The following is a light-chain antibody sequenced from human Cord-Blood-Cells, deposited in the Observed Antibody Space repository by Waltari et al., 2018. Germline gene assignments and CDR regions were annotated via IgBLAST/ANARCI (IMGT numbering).Light chain of an antibody. Sequence: QSALTQPASVYGSPGQSITISCTGTSSDVGGSNYVSCYQQHPGKAPKLMIYDVSNRPSGVSNRFSGSKSGNTASLTISGLQAEDEADYYCSSYTSSSTWVFGGGTKLTVL. J-gene: IGLJ3*02. V-gene: IGLV2-14*03. CDR2: DVS. CDR1: SSDVGGSNY. CDR3: SSYTSSSTWV.